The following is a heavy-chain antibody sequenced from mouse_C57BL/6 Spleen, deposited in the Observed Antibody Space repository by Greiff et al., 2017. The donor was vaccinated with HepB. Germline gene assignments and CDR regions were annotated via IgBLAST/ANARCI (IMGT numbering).Heavy chain of an antibody. CDR1: GYTFTSYW. CDR3: AIKVGYAWFAY. J-gene: IGHJ3*01. Sequence: QVQLQQPGAELVKPGASVKVSCKASGYTFTSYWMHWVKQRPGQGLEWIGRIHPSGSDTNYNQKFKGKATLTVDKSSSTAYMQLSSLTSEDSAVYYCAIKVGYAWFAYWGQGTLVTVSA. CDR2: IHPSGSDT. D-gene: IGHD2-2*01. V-gene: IGHV1-74*01.